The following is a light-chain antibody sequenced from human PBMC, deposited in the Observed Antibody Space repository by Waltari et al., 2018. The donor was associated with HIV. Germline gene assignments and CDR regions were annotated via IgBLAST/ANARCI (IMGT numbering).Light chain of an antibody. J-gene: IGLJ2*01. Sequence: QSVLTHPPSASGTPGQRVTISCSGSSSNTGSNTVNCYQQLPGTAPKLLIYSNNQRPSGVPDRFSGSKSGTSASLAISGLQSEDEADYYCAAWDDSLNGVVFGGGTKLTVL. CDR1: SSNTGSNT. V-gene: IGLV1-44*01. CDR3: AAWDDSLNGVV. CDR2: SNN.